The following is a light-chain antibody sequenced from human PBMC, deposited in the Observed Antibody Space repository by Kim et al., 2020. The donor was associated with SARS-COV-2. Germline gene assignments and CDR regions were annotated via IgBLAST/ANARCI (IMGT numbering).Light chain of an antibody. CDR1: GSDVGGYNY. J-gene: IGLJ3*02. Sequence: SITISCAGTGSDVGGYNYVSWYQQHPGKAPKLMIYVVSNRPSGVSNRFSGSKSCNTASLTISGLQAEDEADYYCSSYTSSSTLPLVFGGGTQLTVL. V-gene: IGLV2-14*03. CDR3: SSYTSSSTLPLV. CDR2: VVS.